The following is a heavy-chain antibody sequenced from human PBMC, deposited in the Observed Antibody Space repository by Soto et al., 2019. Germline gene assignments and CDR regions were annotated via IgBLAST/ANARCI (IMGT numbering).Heavy chain of an antibody. CDR3: ANTWEH. CDR2: INSNGKTI. V-gene: IGHV3-48*02. CDR1: GFSFSDYS. D-gene: IGHD3-16*01. Sequence: PGGSLRLSCAASGFSFSDYSMNWVRQAPGKGLEWLAFINSNGKTIYYSDSVKGRFTVSRDNGRNSVYLQMDSLRDEDTAVYYYANTWEHWGHGTLVTVSS. J-gene: IGHJ1*01.